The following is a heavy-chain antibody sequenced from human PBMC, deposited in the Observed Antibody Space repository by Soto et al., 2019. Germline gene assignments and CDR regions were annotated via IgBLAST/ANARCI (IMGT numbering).Heavy chain of an antibody. CDR3: ARGGSGSYGFYDYYYGMDV. D-gene: IGHD3-10*01. Sequence: EVQLVESGGGLVQPGRSLRLSCAASGFTFDDYAMHWVRQAPGKGLEWVSGISWNSGSIGYAASVKGRFTISRDNAKNSLYLQMNSLRAEDTALYYCARGGSGSYGFYDYYYGMDVWGQGTTVTVSS. V-gene: IGHV3-9*01. CDR1: GFTFDDYA. CDR2: ISWNSGSI. J-gene: IGHJ6*02.